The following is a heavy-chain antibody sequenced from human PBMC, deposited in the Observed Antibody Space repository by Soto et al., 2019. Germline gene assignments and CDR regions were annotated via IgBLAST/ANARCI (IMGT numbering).Heavy chain of an antibody. V-gene: IGHV3-30*18. CDR1: GFTFSSYG. D-gene: IGHD5-18*01. CDR3: AKAPAGYRHYYFDY. CDR2: ISYDGSNK. Sequence: LRLSCAASGFTFSSYGMHWVRQAPGKGLEWVAVISYDGSNKYYADSVKGRFTISRDNSKNTLYLQMNSLRAEDTAVYYCAKAPAGYRHYYFDYWGQGTLVTVSS. J-gene: IGHJ4*02.